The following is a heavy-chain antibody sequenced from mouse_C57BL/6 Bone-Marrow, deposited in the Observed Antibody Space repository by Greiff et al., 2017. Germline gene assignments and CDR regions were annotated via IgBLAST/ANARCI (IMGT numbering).Heavy chain of an antibody. CDR1: GYTFTSYW. CDR2: INPSSGYT. CDR3: ARPPYDYGAMDY. J-gene: IGHJ4*01. V-gene: IGHV1-7*01. D-gene: IGHD2-4*01. Sequence: QVQLQQSGAELAKPGASVKLSCKASGYTFTSYWLHWVKQRPGQGLEWIGYINPSSGYTKYNQKFKDKATLTADNSSSTAYMQLSSLTYEDSAVYYCARPPYDYGAMDYWGQGTSVTVSS.